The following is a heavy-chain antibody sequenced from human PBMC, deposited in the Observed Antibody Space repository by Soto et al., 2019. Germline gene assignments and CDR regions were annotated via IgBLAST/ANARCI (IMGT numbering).Heavy chain of an antibody. Sequence: GASVKVSCKASGYTFTSYYMNWVRQAPGQGLEWMGRISPNNGDTNYAQKFQGRVTMTTDTSTTTSYMELRSLTSDDTAVYFCARDWRGAEGFDPWGQGTLVTVSS. CDR3: ARDWRGAEGFDP. CDR1: GYTFTSYY. CDR2: ISPNNGDT. V-gene: IGHV1-18*04. J-gene: IGHJ5*02. D-gene: IGHD3-3*01.